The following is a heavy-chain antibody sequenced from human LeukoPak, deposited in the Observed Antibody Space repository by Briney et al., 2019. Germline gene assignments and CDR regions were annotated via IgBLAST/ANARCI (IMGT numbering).Heavy chain of an antibody. V-gene: IGHV1-69*05. J-gene: IGHJ3*02. CDR3: ARAAAAPDAFDI. Sequence: SVKVSCKASGYTFTGYYMHWVRQAPGQGLEWMGGIIPIFGTANYAQKFQGRVTITTDESTSTAYMELSSLRSEDTAVYYCARAAAAPDAFDIWGQGTMVTVSS. CDR1: GYTFTGYY. D-gene: IGHD6-13*01. CDR2: IIPIFGTA.